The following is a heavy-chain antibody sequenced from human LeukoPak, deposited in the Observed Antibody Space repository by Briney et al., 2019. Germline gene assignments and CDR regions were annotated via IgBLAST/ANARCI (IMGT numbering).Heavy chain of an antibody. D-gene: IGHD2-15*01. V-gene: IGHV3-30*18. Sequence: QSGGSLRLSCVASRFSFASYGMHWVRQAPGKGLEWVAVISYDGSNKYYADSVKGRFTISRDNSKNTLYLQMNSLRAEDTAVYYCAKDSVVAANHYFDYWGQGTLVTVSS. J-gene: IGHJ4*02. CDR2: ISYDGSNK. CDR3: AKDSVVAANHYFDY. CDR1: RFSFASYG.